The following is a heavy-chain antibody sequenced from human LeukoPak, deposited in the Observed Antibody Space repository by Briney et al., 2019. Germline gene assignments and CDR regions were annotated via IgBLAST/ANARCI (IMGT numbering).Heavy chain of an antibody. CDR2: IDYDSSHI. CDR1: GFTFSTSA. Sequence: GGSLTLSCAASGFTFSTSAMNWVRQVPGKGLEWVSSIDYDSSHIYYAASVRGRFTIARDNSRDSVYLQMDSLRGEDTAVYYCTRDPLRYLRVGHYDYWGQGTLVAVSS. D-gene: IGHD3-9*01. J-gene: IGHJ4*02. V-gene: IGHV3-21*01. CDR3: TRDPLRYLRVGHYDY.